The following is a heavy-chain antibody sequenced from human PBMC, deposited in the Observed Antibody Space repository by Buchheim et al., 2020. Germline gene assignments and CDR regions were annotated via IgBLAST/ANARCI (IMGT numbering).Heavy chain of an antibody. V-gene: IGHV4-61*02. CDR3: ARASGSYYDSSGYYREIQYYLDY. J-gene: IGHJ4*02. Sequence: QVQLQESGPGLVKPSQTLSLTCTVSGGSISSGSYYWSWIRQPAGKGLEWIGRIYTSGSTNYNPSLKSRVTISVYTSTNQFSLKLGSVTAADTAVYYCARASGSYYDSSGYYREIQYYLDYWGQGTL. D-gene: IGHD3-22*01. CDR1: GGSISSGSYY. CDR2: IYTSGST.